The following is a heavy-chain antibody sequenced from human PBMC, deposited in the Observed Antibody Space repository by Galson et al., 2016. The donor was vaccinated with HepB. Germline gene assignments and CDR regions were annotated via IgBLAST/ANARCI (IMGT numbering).Heavy chain of an antibody. V-gene: IGHV4-59*08. D-gene: IGHD1-26*01. CDR2: IPYSGSP. Sequence: LSLTCTVSGGYISTYYWSWIRQPPGKGLEWIGYIPYSGSPKYNPSLRSRVTISVDRSKNQFSLKLSSVTAADAAVYYCARQTVGTGVDYWGQGTLVTVSS. CDR3: ARQTVGTGVDY. CDR1: GGYISTYY. J-gene: IGHJ4*02.